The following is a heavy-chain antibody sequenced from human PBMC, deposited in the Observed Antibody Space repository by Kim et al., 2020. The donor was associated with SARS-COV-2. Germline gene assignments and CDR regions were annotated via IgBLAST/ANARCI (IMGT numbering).Heavy chain of an antibody. CDR3: ARASSSQQWLVDYYYYYYMDV. CDR1: GYTFTSYG. V-gene: IGHV1-18*01. D-gene: IGHD6-19*01. Sequence: ASVKVSCKASGYTFTSYGISWVRQAPGQGLEWMGWISAYNGNTNYAQKLQGRVTMTTDTSTSTAYMELRSLRSDDTAVYYCARASSSQQWLVDYYYYYYMDVWGKGTTVTVSS. J-gene: IGHJ6*03. CDR2: ISAYNGNT.